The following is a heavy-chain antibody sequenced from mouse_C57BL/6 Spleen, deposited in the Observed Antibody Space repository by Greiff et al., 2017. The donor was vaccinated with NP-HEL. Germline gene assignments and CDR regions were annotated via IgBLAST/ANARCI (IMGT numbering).Heavy chain of an antibody. CDR3: ARRTAQATGAMDY. J-gene: IGHJ4*01. D-gene: IGHD3-2*02. CDR1: GFTFSDYG. V-gene: IGHV5-17*01. Sequence: DVHLVESGGGLVKPGGSLKLSCAASGFTFSDYGMHWVRQAPEKGLEWVAYISSGSSTIYYADTVKGRFTISRDNAKNTLFLQMTSLRSEDTAMYYCARRTAQATGAMDYWGQGTSVTVSS. CDR2: ISSGSSTI.